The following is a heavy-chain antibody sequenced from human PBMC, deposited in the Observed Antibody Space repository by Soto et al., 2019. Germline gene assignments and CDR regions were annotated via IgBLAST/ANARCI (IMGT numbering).Heavy chain of an antibody. J-gene: IGHJ6*03. D-gene: IGHD4-17*01. V-gene: IGHV3-30*18. CDR1: GFTFSSYC. Sequence: GGSLRLSCAASGFTFSSYCMHWVRQAPGKGLEWVAVISYDGSNKYYADSVKGRFTISRDNSKNTLYLQMNSLRAEDTAVYYCAKDAIKGLRSEDYYYYYMDVWGKGTTVTVSS. CDR3: AKDAIKGLRSEDYYYYYMDV. CDR2: ISYDGSNK.